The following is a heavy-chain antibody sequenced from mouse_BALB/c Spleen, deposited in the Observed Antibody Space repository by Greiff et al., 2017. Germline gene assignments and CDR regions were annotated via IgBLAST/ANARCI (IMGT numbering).Heavy chain of an antibody. V-gene: IGHV5-6*03. CDR2: ISSGGSYT. CDR3: ARATGTRDYFDY. J-gene: IGHJ2*01. CDR1: GFTFSSYG. Sequence: DVKLVESGGGLVKPGGSLKLSCAASGFTFSSYGMSWVRQTPDKRLEWVATISSGGSYTYYPDSVKGRFTISRDNAKNTLYLQMSSLKSEDTAMYYCARATGTRDYFDYWGQGTTLTVSS. D-gene: IGHD4-1*01.